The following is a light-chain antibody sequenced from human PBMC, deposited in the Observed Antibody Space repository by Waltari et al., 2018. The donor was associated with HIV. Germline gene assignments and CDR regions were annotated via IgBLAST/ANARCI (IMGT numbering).Light chain of an antibody. CDR2: DAS. V-gene: IGKV3-15*01. Sequence: IVMTQSPATLSASPGETATLHCRASQSPSTYLAWYQHKPGQAPRLLIYDASTRATGIPARFSGSGSGTEFTLTISSLQSEDFAIYYCQQYNNWPYTFGQGTKLDI. CDR1: QSPSTY. J-gene: IGKJ2*01. CDR3: QQYNNWPYT.